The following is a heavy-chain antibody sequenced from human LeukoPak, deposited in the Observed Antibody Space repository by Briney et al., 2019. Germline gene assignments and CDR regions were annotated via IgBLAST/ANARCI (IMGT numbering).Heavy chain of an antibody. Sequence: ASVKVSCKASGYTFTSYDINWVRQATGQGLEWMGWMNPNSGNTGYAQKFQGRVTMTRNTSISTAYMELSSLRSEDTAVYYCASRQPLSVWDYYYYYMDVWGKGTTVTVSS. J-gene: IGHJ6*03. CDR1: GYTFTSYD. CDR3: ASRQPLSVWDYYYYYMDV. V-gene: IGHV1-8*01. D-gene: IGHD6-13*01. CDR2: MNPNSGNT.